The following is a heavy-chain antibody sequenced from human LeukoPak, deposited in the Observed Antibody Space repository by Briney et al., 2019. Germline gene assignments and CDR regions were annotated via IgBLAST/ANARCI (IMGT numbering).Heavy chain of an antibody. Sequence: PGGSLRLSCAASGFTFSNAWMSWVRQAPGKGLEWVGRIKSKTDGGTTDYAAPVKGRFTISRDDSKNTLYLQMNSLKTEDTAVYYCTTDIVGATPDAFDIWGQGTMVTVSS. J-gene: IGHJ3*02. V-gene: IGHV3-15*01. CDR2: IKSKTDGGTT. D-gene: IGHD1-26*01. CDR1: GFTFSNAW. CDR3: TTDIVGATPDAFDI.